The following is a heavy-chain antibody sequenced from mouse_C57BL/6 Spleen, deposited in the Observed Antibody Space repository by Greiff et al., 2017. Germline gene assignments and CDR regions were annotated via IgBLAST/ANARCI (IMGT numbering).Heavy chain of an antibody. D-gene: IGHD4-1*01. V-gene: IGHV5-9-1*02. J-gene: IGHJ3*01. CDR1: GFTFSSYA. Sequence: EVNLVESGEGLVKPGGSLKLSCAASGFTFSSYAMSWVRQTPEKRLEWVAYISSGGDYIYYADTVKGRFTISRDNARNTLYLQMSSLKSEDTAMYYCTRDLTGSWFAYWGQGTLVTVSA. CDR2: ISSGGDYI. CDR3: TRDLTGSWFAY.